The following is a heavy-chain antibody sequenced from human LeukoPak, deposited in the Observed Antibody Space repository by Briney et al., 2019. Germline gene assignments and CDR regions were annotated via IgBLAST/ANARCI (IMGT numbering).Heavy chain of an antibody. Sequence: GASVKVSCKASGYTFTSYYVHWVRQAPGQGLEWMGIINPSAGTTSYTQKFQGRVTMTRDTSTSTVYMELSSLSSEDTAVYYCARGYDFRDAFDIWGQGTMVTVSS. D-gene: IGHD3-3*01. CDR2: INPSAGTT. CDR3: ARGYDFRDAFDI. J-gene: IGHJ3*02. V-gene: IGHV1-46*03. CDR1: GYTFTSYY.